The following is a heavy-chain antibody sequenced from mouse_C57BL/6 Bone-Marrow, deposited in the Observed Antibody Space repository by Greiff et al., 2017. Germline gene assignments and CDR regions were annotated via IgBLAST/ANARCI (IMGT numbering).Heavy chain of an antibody. CDR3: AKSRGYYGHSVSN. Sequence: QVQLQQPGTELVKPGASVKLSCKASGYTFTSYWMHWVKQRPGQGLEWIGNINPSNGGTNYNEKFKSKATLTVDNSSNTADMQLSSLTSEDSAVYYCAKSRGYYGHSVSNWGQGTTLTVSA. V-gene: IGHV1-53*01. CDR2: INPSNGGT. CDR1: GYTFTSYW. D-gene: IGHD2-1*01. J-gene: IGHJ2*01.